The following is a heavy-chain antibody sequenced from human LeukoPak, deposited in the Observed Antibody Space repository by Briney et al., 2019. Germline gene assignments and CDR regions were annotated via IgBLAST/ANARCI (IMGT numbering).Heavy chain of an antibody. V-gene: IGHV3-49*04. D-gene: IGHD5-12*01. Sequence: GGSLRLSCTGSGFTFGDYAMNWVRQAPGKGLEWVGFIRSKDYGGTTEYAASVKGRFTISRDDSKSIAYLQMNSLKTEDTAVYYCTRVIVATKDYWGQGTLVTVSS. CDR2: IRSKDYGGTT. J-gene: IGHJ4*02. CDR1: GFTFGDYA. CDR3: TRVIVATKDY.